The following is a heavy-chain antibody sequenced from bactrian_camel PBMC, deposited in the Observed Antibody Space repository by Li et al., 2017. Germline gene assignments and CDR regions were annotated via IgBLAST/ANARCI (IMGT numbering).Heavy chain of an antibody. CDR2: INSGGGST. CDR1: GLAFSNYD. CDR3: AAAIYGSSWCRLLETDFRY. D-gene: IGHD3*01. J-gene: IGHJ6*01. Sequence: QLVESGGDLVQPGGSLRLSCAASGLAFSNYDMSWVRQAPGKGLEWVSAINSGGGSTYYADSVKGRFAISRDNAKNTLGLQMNSLKPEDTAMYYCAAAIYGSSWCRLLETDFRYWDQGTQVTVS. V-gene: IGHV3S40*01.